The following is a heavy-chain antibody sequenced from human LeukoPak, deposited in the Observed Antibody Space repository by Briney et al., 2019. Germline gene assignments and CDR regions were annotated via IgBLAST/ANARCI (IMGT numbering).Heavy chain of an antibody. CDR2: ISGSDGST. V-gene: IGHV3-23*01. Sequence: GGSLRLSCAVSGLTFGRFGMNWVRQAPGKGLEWVSGISGSDGSTYYADSVKGRFTISRDNSKNTLYLQMNSLRAEDTAVYYCAKLTVAEADDKFPWGQGTQDTVSS. J-gene: IGHJ5*02. CDR3: AKLTVAEADDKFP. D-gene: IGHD6-19*01. CDR1: GLTFGRFG.